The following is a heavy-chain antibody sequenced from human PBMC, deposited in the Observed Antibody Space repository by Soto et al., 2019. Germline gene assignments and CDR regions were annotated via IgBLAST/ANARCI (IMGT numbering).Heavy chain of an antibody. CDR1: GLTFDDYA. D-gene: IGHD6-13*01. CDR2: INWNSGSI. CDR3: VKDESINWYSGHFRH. V-gene: IGHV3-9*01. Sequence: GGSLRLSTAASGLTFDDYAIHWVRQVPGKGLEWVSGINWNSGSIGYGDSVKGRFAISRDNAKNSLHLQMNSLSAEDTAFYYCVKDESINWYSGHFRHWGQGTLVTVSS. J-gene: IGHJ1*01.